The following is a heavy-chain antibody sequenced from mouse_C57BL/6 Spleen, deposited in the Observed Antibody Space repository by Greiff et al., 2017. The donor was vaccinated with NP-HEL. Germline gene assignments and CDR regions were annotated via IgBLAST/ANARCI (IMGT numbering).Heavy chain of an antibody. Sequence: VQLQQSGAELVRPGASVKLSCTASGFNIKDDYMHWVKQRPEQGLEWIGWIDPENGDTEYTSKFQGKATITADTSSNTAYLQLSSLTSEDTAVYYCTKGYYGSSYEDYWGQGTTLTVSS. CDR1: GFNIKDDY. V-gene: IGHV14-4*01. J-gene: IGHJ2*01. CDR3: TKGYYGSSYEDY. D-gene: IGHD1-1*01. CDR2: IDPENGDT.